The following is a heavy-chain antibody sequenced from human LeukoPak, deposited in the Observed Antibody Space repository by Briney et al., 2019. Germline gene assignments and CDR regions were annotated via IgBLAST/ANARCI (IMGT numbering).Heavy chain of an antibody. CDR3: ARGGGDYCSGSSCPTYYFDY. CDR1: GFTFSSYA. CDR2: ISYDGSNK. J-gene: IGHJ4*02. Sequence: GRSLRLSCAASGFTFSSYAMHWVRQAPGKGLEWVALISYDGSNKYYADSVKGRFTISRDNSKNTLYLQMNSLRAEDTAVYYCARGGGDYCSGSSCPTYYFDYWGQGTLVTVSS. D-gene: IGHD2-15*01. V-gene: IGHV3-30*04.